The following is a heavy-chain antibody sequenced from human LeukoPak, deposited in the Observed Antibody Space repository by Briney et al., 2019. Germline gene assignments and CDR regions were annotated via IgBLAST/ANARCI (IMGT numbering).Heavy chain of an antibody. CDR1: GGSISSSSYY. CDR2: IYYSGST. D-gene: IGHD3-10*01. J-gene: IGHJ4*02. Sequence: SETLSLTRTVSGGSISSSSYYWGWIRQPPGKGLEWIGSIYYSGSTYYNPSLKSRVTISVDTSKNQFSLKLSSVTAADTAVYYCARGYGSGSDYWGQGTLVTVSS. CDR3: ARGYGSGSDY. V-gene: IGHV4-39*01.